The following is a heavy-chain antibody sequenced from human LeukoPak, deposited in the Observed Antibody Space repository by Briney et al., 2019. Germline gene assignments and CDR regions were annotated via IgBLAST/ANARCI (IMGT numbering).Heavy chain of an antibody. Sequence: SETLSLTCTVSGGSISSSTYYWGWIRQPPGKGLEWIGSIYYSGSTYYNPSLRSRVTISVDTSKNQFSLKLSSVTAADTAVYYCARDGGSSDAFHIWGQGTMVTVSS. CDR1: GGSISSSTYY. CDR2: IYYSGST. V-gene: IGHV4-39*02. D-gene: IGHD2-2*01. J-gene: IGHJ3*02. CDR3: ARDGGSSDAFHI.